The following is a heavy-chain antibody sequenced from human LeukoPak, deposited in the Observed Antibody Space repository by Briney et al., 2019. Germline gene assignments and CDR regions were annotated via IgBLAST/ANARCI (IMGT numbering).Heavy chain of an antibody. CDR3: TKERTSYSSGWYFQH. V-gene: IGHV3-30*18. D-gene: IGHD6-25*01. CDR1: GLTFSNYG. CDR2: VSHDGSTT. Sequence: PGGSLRLSCAASGLTFSNYGMQWVRQAPGKGLEWVAVVSHDGSTTFYADSMKGRFTISRDNLKNTLDLQMYRQTAVETAVCYFTKERTSYSSGWYFQHWGQGTLVTVSS. J-gene: IGHJ1*01.